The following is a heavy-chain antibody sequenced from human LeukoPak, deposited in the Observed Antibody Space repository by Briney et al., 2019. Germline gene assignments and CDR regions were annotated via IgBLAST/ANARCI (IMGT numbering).Heavy chain of an antibody. Sequence: SETLSLTCTVSGGSISSGGYYWSWISQHPGKGLEWIGYIYYSGSTYYNPSLKSRVTISVDTSKNQFSLKLSSVTAADTAVYYCARDSPILTGYSTHPWGQGTVVTVSS. CDR3: ARDSPILTGYSTHP. V-gene: IGHV4-31*03. J-gene: IGHJ5*02. CDR1: GGSISSGGYY. D-gene: IGHD3-9*01. CDR2: IYYSGST.